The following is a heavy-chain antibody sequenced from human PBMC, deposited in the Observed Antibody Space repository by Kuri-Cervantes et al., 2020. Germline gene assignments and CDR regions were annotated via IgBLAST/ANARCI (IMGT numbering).Heavy chain of an antibody. J-gene: IGHJ3*02. CDR2: IYYSGST. CDR3: ARKGNYGDYFHAFDI. CDR1: GGSISSGDYY. Sequence: SETLSLTCTVSGGSISSGDYYWSWIRQPPGKGLEWIGYIYYSGSTYYNPSLKSRVTISVDTSKNQFSLKLSSVTAADTAVYYCARKGNYGDYFHAFDIWGQGTMVTVSS. D-gene: IGHD4-17*01. V-gene: IGHV4-30-4*02.